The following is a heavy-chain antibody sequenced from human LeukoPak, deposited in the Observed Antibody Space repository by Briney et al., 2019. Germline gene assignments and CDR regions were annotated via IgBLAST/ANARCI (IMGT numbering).Heavy chain of an antibody. J-gene: IGHJ5*02. Sequence: ASVTVSYKASGYTFTRYGISWVRQAPGQGVEWMGWISAYNGNTNYAQKLQGRVNITTDTSKSRAYTELRSLRSDDTAVYYCGRVHPGYSPFENNWFDPWGQGTLVTVSS. CDR3: GRVHPGYSPFENNWFDP. CDR1: GYTFTRYG. D-gene: IGHD6-13*01. CDR2: ISAYNGNT. V-gene: IGHV1-18*01.